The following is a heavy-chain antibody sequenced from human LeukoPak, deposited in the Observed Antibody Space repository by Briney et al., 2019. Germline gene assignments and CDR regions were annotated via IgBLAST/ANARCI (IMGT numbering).Heavy chain of an antibody. D-gene: IGHD3-10*01. CDR2: IYTSGST. CDR1: GGSISSYY. V-gene: IGHV4-4*07. CDR3: AGDVEGQYYYGSGSYRYYYYYYYMDV. J-gene: IGHJ6*03. Sequence: PSETLSLTCTVSGGSISSYYWSWIRQPAGKGLEWIGRIYTSGSTNYNPSLKSRVTMSVDTSKNQFSLKLSSVTAADTAVYYCAGDVEGQYYYGSGSYRYYYYYYYMDVWGKGTTVTISS.